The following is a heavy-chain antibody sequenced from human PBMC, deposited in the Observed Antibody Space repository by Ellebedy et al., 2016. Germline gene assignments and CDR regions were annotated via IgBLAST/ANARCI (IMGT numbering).Heavy chain of an antibody. CDR2: INEDGSVS. Sequence: GGTLRLSXGASGFTFSSYWMSWVRHAPAKGLEWVANINEDGSVSINVDSVKGRFTISRDNTKNSLSLQMHSLSAEDTAVYCCATSSAAPGNDWGQGTLVTVSS. D-gene: IGHD2-15*01. CDR3: ATSSAAPGND. V-gene: IGHV3-7*01. CDR1: GFTFSSYW. J-gene: IGHJ4*02.